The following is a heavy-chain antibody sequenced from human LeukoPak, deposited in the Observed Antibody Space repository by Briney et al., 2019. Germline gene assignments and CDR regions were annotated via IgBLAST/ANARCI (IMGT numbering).Heavy chain of an antibody. V-gene: IGHV3-23*01. D-gene: IGHD6-6*01. CDR2: IFGSGGST. CDR1: GFTFSSYA. Sequence: GGSLRLSCAASGFTFSSYAMYWVRQAPGKGLEWVSGIFGSGGSTHYADSVKGRFTISRDNSKNTVYLQMNSLRAEDTAVYYCARGYSSSSEEDGYWGQGTLVTVSS. CDR3: ARGYSSSSEEDGY. J-gene: IGHJ4*02.